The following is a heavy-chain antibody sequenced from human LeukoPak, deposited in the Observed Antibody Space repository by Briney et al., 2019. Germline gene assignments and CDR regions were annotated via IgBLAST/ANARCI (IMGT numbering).Heavy chain of an antibody. CDR3: ARAPSYSISNWFDP. Sequence: GGSLRLSCAASGFTFSSYAMHWVRQAPGKGLEWVAVISYDGSNKYYADSVKGRFTISRDNSKNTLYLQTNSLRAEDTAVYYCARAPSYSISNWFDPWGQGTLVTVSS. CDR2: ISYDGSNK. CDR1: GFTFSSYA. V-gene: IGHV3-30-3*01. D-gene: IGHD2-21*01. J-gene: IGHJ5*02.